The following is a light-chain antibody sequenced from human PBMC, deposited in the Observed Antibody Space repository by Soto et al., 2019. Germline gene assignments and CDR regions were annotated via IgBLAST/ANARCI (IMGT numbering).Light chain of an antibody. V-gene: IGLV1-51*02. CDR1: SSNIGNNY. CDR3: GTWDNSLSTWV. CDR2: ESN. J-gene: IGLJ3*02. Sequence: QSVLTQPPSVSAAPGQKVTISCSGSSSNIGNNYVSWYQQLPGTAPKLLIYESNKRPSGIPDRFSGSKSATSATLGITGLQTGDEADYYCGTWDNSLSTWVFGGGTKL.